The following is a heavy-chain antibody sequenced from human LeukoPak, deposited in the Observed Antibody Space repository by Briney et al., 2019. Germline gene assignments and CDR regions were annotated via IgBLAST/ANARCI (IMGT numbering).Heavy chain of an antibody. J-gene: IGHJ4*02. CDR1: GFTFSSYW. CDR3: ARSVSGDYVWGSYRYEDH. V-gene: IGHV3-7*01. CDR2: IKQNGSEK. D-gene: IGHD3-16*02. Sequence: PGGSLRLSCAASGFTFSSYWMSWVRQAPGKGLEWVANIKQNGSEKYYVDSVKGRFTISRDNAKNSLYLQMNSLRAEDTAVYYCARSVSGDYVWGSYRYEDHWGQGTLVTVSS.